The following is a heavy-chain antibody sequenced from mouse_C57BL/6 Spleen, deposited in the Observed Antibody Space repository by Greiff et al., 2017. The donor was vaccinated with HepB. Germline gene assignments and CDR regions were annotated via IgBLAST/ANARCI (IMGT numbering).Heavy chain of an antibody. CDR3: ARGLTSFAY. J-gene: IGHJ3*01. CDR2: ISSGSSTI. CDR1: GFTFSDYG. D-gene: IGHD3-1*01. Sequence: EVQWVESGGGLVKPGGSLKLSCAASGFTFSDYGMHWVRQAPEKGLEWVAYISSGSSTIYYADTVKGRFTISRDNAKNTLFLQMTSLRSEDTAMYYCARGLTSFAYWGQGTLVTVSA. V-gene: IGHV5-17*01.